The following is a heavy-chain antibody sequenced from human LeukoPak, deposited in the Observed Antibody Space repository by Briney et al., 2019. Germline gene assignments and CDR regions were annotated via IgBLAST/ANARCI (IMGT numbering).Heavy chain of an antibody. V-gene: IGHV1-46*01. D-gene: IGHD6-6*01. Sequence: ASVKVSCKASGYTFTSYYMRWVRQAPGQGLEGMGIINPSGGSTSYAQKFQGRVTMTRDMSTSTVYMELSSLRSEDTAVYYCARGDSSSPPFDYWGQGTLVTVSS. CDR3: ARGDSSSPPFDY. CDR2: INPSGGST. J-gene: IGHJ4*02. CDR1: GYTFTSYY.